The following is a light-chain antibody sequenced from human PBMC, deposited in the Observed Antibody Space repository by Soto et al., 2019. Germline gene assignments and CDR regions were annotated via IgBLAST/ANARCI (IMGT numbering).Light chain of an antibody. J-gene: IGLJ1*01. CDR2: EVS. CDR1: SSDVGGYNY. Sequence: QSVLTQPASVSGSPGQSITISCTGTSSDVGGYNYVSWHQQHPGKAPILIIYEVSNRPSGISNRFSGSKSGSTASLTISGLQPEDEADYYCSSYTSTSTLYVFGTGTKVTV. CDR3: SSYTSTSTLYV. V-gene: IGLV2-14*03.